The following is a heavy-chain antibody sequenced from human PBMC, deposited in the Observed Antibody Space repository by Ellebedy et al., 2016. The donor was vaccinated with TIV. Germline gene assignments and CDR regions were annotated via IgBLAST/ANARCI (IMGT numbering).Heavy chain of an antibody. CDR2: IEQHGTEE. CDR3: TRGRSGWYLFDY. D-gene: IGHD6-13*01. J-gene: IGHJ4*02. V-gene: IGHV3-7*03. CDR1: GFTFNNYW. Sequence: GESLKISCVGSGFTFNNYWLSWVRQTPGRGLEWVASIEQHGTEEYYVDSVKGRFTISRANAKKSLYLQMHNLRVDDTAVYFCTRGRSGWYLFDYWGQGALVTVSS.